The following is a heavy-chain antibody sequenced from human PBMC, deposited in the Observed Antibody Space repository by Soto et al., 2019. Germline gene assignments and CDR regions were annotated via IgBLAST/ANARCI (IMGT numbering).Heavy chain of an antibody. CDR2: IDNGGDRT. D-gene: IGHD6-19*01. V-gene: IGHV3-23*03. Sequence: EVQLLESGGDLLQPGGSLRLSCAASGFTFTNYDMGWVRQAPGKGLEWVSGIDNGGDRTYYADSVKGRFTISRDNSKNALYLQMNSLTAEDTAVYYCAQDSRRTSGWWYFDYWGQGILVTVSS. CDR3: AQDSRRTSGWWYFDY. J-gene: IGHJ4*02. CDR1: GFTFTNYD.